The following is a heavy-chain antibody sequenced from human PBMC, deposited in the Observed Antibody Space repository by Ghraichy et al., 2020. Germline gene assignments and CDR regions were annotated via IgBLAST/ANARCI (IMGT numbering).Heavy chain of an antibody. V-gene: IGHV3-11*06. CDR1: GFTFSDYY. Sequence: GGSLRLSCAASGFTFSDYYMSWIRQAPGKGLEWVSYISSSSSYTNYADSVKGRFTISRDNAKNSLYLQMNSLRAEDTAVYYCARSLGPGLAAAGDLGYWGQGTLVTVSS. J-gene: IGHJ4*02. CDR2: ISSSSSYT. D-gene: IGHD6-13*01. CDR3: ARSLGPGLAAAGDLGY.